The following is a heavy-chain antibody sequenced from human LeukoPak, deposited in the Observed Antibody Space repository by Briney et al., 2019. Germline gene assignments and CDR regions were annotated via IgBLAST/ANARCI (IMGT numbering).Heavy chain of an antibody. D-gene: IGHD4-17*01. CDR1: GFTFVDYA. V-gene: IGHV3-43D*04. CDR3: AKDGAVTTEYYFDY. CDR2: ISWDGGST. J-gene: IGHJ4*02. Sequence: GGSLRLSCAASGFTFVDYAMHWVRQAPGKGLEWVSLISWDGGSTYYADSVKGRFTISRDNSKNSLYLQMNSLRAEDTALYYCAKDGAVTTEYYFDYWGQGTLVTVSS.